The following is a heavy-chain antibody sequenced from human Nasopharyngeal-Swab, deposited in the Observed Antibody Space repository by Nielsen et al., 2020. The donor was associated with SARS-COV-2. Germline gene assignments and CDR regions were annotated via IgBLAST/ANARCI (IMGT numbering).Heavy chain of an antibody. V-gene: IGHV3-74*01. CDR2: INSDGSST. CDR3: ARPGSSGSYDAFDN. J-gene: IGHJ3*02. D-gene: IGHD6-19*01. CDR1: GFTFSSYW. Sequence: GESLKISCAASGFTFSSYWMHWVRQAPGKGLVWVSRINSDGSSTRDADSVKGRFTISRDNAKNTLYLQMNSLRAEDTAVYYCARPGSSGSYDAFDNWGQGTMVTVSS.